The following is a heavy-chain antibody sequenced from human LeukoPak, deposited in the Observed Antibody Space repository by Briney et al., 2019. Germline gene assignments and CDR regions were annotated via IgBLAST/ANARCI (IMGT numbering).Heavy chain of an antibody. V-gene: IGHV4-39*01. D-gene: IGHD5-12*01. CDR3: ARQSQYSGYQAPDY. CDR2: IHHSGNA. CDR1: GDSISSGNYH. J-gene: IGHJ4*02. Sequence: SETLSLTCTVSGDSISSGNYHWAWIRQPPGKGLECIGSIHHSGNAYYNSSLESRVTISVDTSKNQFSLKLNSVTAADTAVYYCARQSQYSGYQAPDYWGQGTLVTVSS.